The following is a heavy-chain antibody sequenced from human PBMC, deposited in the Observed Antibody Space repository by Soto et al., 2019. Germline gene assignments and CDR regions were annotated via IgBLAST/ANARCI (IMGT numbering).Heavy chain of an antibody. CDR1: GFTFSSDW. D-gene: IGHD4-17*01. J-gene: IGHJ6*02. CDR3: ARALRAPYPNGMDV. V-gene: IGHV3-74*01. Sequence: GGSLRLSCAASGFTFSSDWMHWVRQAPGKGLVWVSRINTDGSGTYYADSVKGRFTISRDNSKNTLYLQMNSLRAEDTAVYYCARALRAPYPNGMDVWGQGTTVTVSS. CDR2: INTDGSGT.